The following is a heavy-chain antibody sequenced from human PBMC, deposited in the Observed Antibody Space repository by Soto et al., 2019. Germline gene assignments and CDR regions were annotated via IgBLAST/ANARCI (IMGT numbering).Heavy chain of an antibody. Sequence: SETLSLTCTVSGGSISSYYWSWIRQPPGKGLEWIGYIYYNGSTNYNPSLKSRVTISVDTSKNQFSLKLSSVTAADTAVYYCAREDCSGGSCYSNGAFDIWGQGTMVTVSS. J-gene: IGHJ3*02. CDR3: AREDCSGGSCYSNGAFDI. CDR1: GGSISSYY. D-gene: IGHD2-15*01. CDR2: IYYNGST. V-gene: IGHV4-59*01.